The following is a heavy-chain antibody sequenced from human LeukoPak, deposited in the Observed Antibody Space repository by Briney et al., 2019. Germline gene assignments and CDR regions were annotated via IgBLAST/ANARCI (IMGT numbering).Heavy chain of an antibody. J-gene: IGHJ4*02. CDR2: ISSSGSYT. CDR3: ARDRAQYYYDSTGYYLFDS. Sequence: GGSLRLSCAASGFTFTTYSMNWVRQAPGKGLEWVSSISSSGSYTYYADSVKGRFTISRDNAKNSLYLQMNTLRAEDTAVYYCARDRAQYYYDSTGYYLFDSWGQGTLVTVSS. CDR1: GFTFTTYS. D-gene: IGHD3-22*01. V-gene: IGHV3-21*01.